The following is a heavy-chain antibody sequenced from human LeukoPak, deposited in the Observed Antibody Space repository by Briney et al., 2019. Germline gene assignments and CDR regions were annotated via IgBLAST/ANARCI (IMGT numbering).Heavy chain of an antibody. CDR1: GLTFSSYG. D-gene: IGHD6-19*01. CDR2: IRYDGSNK. V-gene: IGHV3-30*02. J-gene: IGHJ4*02. CDR3: AREVAGTTRGDY. Sequence: GGSLRLSCAASGLTFSSYGMHWVRQAPGKGLEWVAFIRYDGSNKYYADSVKGRFTISRDNSKNTLYLQMNSRRAEDTAVYYCAREVAGTTRGDYWGQGTLVTVSS.